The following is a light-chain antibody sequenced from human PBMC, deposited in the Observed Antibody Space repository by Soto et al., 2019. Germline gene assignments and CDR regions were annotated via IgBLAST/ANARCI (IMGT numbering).Light chain of an antibody. Sequence: QSVLTQPASVSGSPGQSITISCTGTSSDVGSYNLVSWYQQHPGKAPKLMIYEGSKRPSGVSNRFSGSKSGNTASLTISGLQAEDEADYYCCSYAGSSTPSWVFGGGTQLTVL. V-gene: IGLV2-23*01. CDR3: CSYAGSSTPSWV. CDR1: SSDVGSYNL. CDR2: EGS. J-gene: IGLJ2*01.